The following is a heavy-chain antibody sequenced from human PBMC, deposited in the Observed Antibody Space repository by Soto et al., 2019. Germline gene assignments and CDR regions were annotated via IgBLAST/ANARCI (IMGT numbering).Heavy chain of an antibody. CDR2: IYSDGNT. V-gene: IGHV3-53*02. J-gene: IGHJ3*02. Sequence: EVQLVETGGGLIQHGGSLRLSCAVSGFTISSNYMSWVRQAPGKGLEWVSLIYSDGNTFYADSVKGRFTISRDNSKNTLYLQMNSLRPEDTAVYYCARERAYAFDIWGQGTMVTVSS. CDR1: GFTISSNY. CDR3: ARERAYAFDI.